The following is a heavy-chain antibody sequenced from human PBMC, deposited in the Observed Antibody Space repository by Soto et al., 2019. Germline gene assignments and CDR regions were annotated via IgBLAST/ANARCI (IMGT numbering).Heavy chain of an antibody. D-gene: IGHD2-21*02. J-gene: IGHJ5*02. CDR3: ARDGPPPYCGGGCYPYNWFDP. V-gene: IGHV1-2*02. CDR2: INPNSGGT. CDR1: GYTFTGYY. Sequence: ASVKVSCKASGYTFTGYYMHWVRQAPGQGLEWMGWINPNSGGTNYAQKFQGRVTMTRDTSISTAYMELSRLRSDDTAVYYCARDGPPPYCGGGCYPYNWFDPWGQGTLVTRLL.